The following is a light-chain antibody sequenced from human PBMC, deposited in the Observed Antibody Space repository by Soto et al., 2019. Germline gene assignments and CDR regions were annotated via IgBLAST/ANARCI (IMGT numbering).Light chain of an antibody. CDR3: QQYTNWPPYT. CDR2: SVS. J-gene: IGKJ2*01. V-gene: IGKV3-15*01. Sequence: EIVMPQSPATLSVSPGEGATLSCRASQSVSSDLAWYQQKPGQAPRLLIYSVSTRATGVPARFSGSGSGTEFTLTITSLQSEDFAIYYCQQYTNWPPYTFGQGTRLEIK. CDR1: QSVSSD.